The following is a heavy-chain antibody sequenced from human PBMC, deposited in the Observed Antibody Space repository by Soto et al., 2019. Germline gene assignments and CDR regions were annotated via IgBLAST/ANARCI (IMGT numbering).Heavy chain of an antibody. CDR2: IFHGGDT. CDR1: GDSISNSRW. D-gene: IGHD6-19*01. J-gene: IGHJ3*01. V-gene: IGHV4-4*02. Sequence: QVQLQESGPGLVKPSGTLSLTCAVSGDSISNSRWWTWVRQPPGKGLEWVGDIFHGGDTNYNPSLKSRVFISLDKSQHQFSLKVRSVTAADTAVYYCAYSTGWYRHDVWGQGTLVTVSS. CDR3: AYSTGWYRHDV.